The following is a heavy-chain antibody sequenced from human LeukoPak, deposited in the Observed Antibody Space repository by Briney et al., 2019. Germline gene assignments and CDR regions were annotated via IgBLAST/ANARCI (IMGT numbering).Heavy chain of an antibody. CDR2: IWHDGIKQ. CDR1: GFTFSNYG. D-gene: IGHD5-12*01. CDR3: ARRGHSGYDTLDY. V-gene: IGHV3-33*01. Sequence: TGRSLRLSCATSGFTFSNYGLHWARQAPGKGLEWVSVIWHDGIKQFYADSVQGRFTISRDNFKKTVYLQMDSLRAEDTAVHYCARRGHSGYDTLDYWGQGTLVIVSS. J-gene: IGHJ4*02.